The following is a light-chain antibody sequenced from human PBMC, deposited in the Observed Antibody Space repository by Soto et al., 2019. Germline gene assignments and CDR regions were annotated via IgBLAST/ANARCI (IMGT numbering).Light chain of an antibody. J-gene: IGLJ1*01. Sequence: QSVLTQPPSVSAAPGQTVTISCSGGSSNIGHNYVSWYQQLPGTVPKLLIYDNNKRPSGIPDRFSGSKSGTSATLGITGLQTGDEADYYCGTWDSSLSAYVFGTGTKLTVL. V-gene: IGLV1-51*01. CDR3: GTWDSSLSAYV. CDR2: DNN. CDR1: SSNIGHNY.